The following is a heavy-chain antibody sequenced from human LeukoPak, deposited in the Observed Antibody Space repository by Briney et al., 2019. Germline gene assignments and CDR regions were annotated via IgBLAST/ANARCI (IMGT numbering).Heavy chain of an antibody. CDR1: GFSFRSDE. J-gene: IGHJ4*02. CDR2: ISYDGSNK. D-gene: IGHD2-2*01. Sequence: FTCRATGFSFRSDEMSGVGEALGKRLEWVAVISYDGSNKYYADSVKGRFTISRDNSKNTLYLQMDSLTIEDTAVYYCVRGGSPPTSAWSLDEWGQGTLVSVSS. V-gene: IGHV3-30*03. CDR3: VRGGSPPTSAWSLDE.